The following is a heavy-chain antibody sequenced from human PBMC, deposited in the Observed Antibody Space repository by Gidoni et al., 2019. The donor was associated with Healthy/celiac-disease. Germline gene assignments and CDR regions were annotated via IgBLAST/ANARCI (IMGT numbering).Heavy chain of an antibody. Sequence: EVQLVESGGGLVKPGGSLRLSCAASGFTFSSYSMKWVRQAPGKGLEWVSSISSSSSYIYYADSVKGRFTISRDNAKNSLYLQMNSLRAEDTAVYYCARDPWIQLWFDPPDHFDYWGQGTLVTVSS. CDR3: ARDPWIQLWFDPPDHFDY. D-gene: IGHD5-18*01. V-gene: IGHV3-21*01. CDR2: ISSSSSYI. J-gene: IGHJ4*02. CDR1: GFTFSSYS.